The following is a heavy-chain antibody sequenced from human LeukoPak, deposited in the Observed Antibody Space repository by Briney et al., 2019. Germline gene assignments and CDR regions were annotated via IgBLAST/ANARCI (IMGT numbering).Heavy chain of an antibody. V-gene: IGHV1-2*02. Sequence: GASVKVSCKASGYTFTDYHVHWVRQAPGQGLEWLGWINPKSGGTNCAQRFQGRITMTRDTSISTAYMELSRLRSDDTAVYFCATATQTPIEYYFDYWGQGTLVTVSS. D-gene: IGHD3-16*02. CDR1: GYTFTDYH. J-gene: IGHJ4*02. CDR3: ATATQTPIEYYFDY. CDR2: INPKSGGT.